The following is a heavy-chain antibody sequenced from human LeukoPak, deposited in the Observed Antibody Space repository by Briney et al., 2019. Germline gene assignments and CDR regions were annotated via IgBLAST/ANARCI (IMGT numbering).Heavy chain of an antibody. CDR2: ISGSGGST. D-gene: IGHD3-22*01. J-gene: IGHJ4*02. CDR1: GFTFSSYG. Sequence: GGSLRLSCAASGFTFSSYGMHWVRQAPGKGLEWVSAISGSGGSTYYADSVKGRFTISRDNSKNTLYLQMNSLRAEDTAVYYCASADHPYYYDSSGYIFDYWGQGTLVTVSS. V-gene: IGHV3-23*01. CDR3: ASADHPYYYDSSGYIFDY.